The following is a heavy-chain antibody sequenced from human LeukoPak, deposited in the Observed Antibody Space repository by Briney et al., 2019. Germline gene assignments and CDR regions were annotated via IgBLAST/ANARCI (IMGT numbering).Heavy chain of an antibody. CDR2: IYTSGST. J-gene: IGHJ4*02. V-gene: IGHV4-61*02. CDR3: ARGYFDY. Sequence: SETLSLTCTVSGGSISSGSYYWSWIRQPAGKGLEWIGRIYTSGSTNYNPSLKSRVTISVDTSKNQFSLKLSSVTAADTAVYYCARGYFDYWGQGTLVTVSS. CDR1: GGSISSGSYY.